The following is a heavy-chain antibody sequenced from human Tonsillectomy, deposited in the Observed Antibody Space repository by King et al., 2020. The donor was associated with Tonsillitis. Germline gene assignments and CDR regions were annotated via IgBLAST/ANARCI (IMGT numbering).Heavy chain of an antibody. Sequence: VQLVESGGGVVQPGRSLRLSCAASGFTFSSYGMHWVRQAPGKGLEWVAVISYDGSNKYYADSVKGRFTISRDNSKNTLYLQRNSLRAEDTAVYYCAKERVVRGVYFLLGGEAYYFDYWGQGTLVTVSS. V-gene: IGHV3-30*18. CDR2: ISYDGSNK. CDR1: GFTFSSYG. D-gene: IGHD3-10*01. J-gene: IGHJ4*02. CDR3: AKERVVRGVYFLLGGEAYYFDY.